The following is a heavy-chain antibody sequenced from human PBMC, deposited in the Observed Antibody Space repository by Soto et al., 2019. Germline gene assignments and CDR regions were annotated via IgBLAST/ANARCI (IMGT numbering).Heavy chain of an antibody. CDR2: ISYDGSNK. CDR1: GFTLSSYG. J-gene: IGHJ6*02. CDR3: AKDLAQWAPPYYYYGMDV. D-gene: IGHD2-8*01. Sequence: AGGSLRLSCAASGFTLSSYGMHWVRQAPGKGLEWVAVISYDGSNKYCADSVKGRFTISRDNSKNTLYLQMNSLRAEDTAVYYCAKDLAQWAPPYYYYGMDVWGQGTTVTVSS. V-gene: IGHV3-30*18.